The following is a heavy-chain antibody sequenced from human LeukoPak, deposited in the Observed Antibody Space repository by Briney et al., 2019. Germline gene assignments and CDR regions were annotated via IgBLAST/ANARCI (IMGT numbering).Heavy chain of an antibody. CDR1: GFTFDDYA. CDR3: TRSSLAARPTNFDY. Sequence: GGSLRLSCTGSGFTFDDYAMNWIRQAPGRGLEWIGFIRSKAYGGTQEYAASVTGRFAISRDNSRNIVYLQMTSLKTEDTAVYYCTRSSLAARPTNFDYWGQGALVTVSS. CDR2: IRSKAYGGTQ. J-gene: IGHJ4*02. V-gene: IGHV3-49*03. D-gene: IGHD6-6*01.